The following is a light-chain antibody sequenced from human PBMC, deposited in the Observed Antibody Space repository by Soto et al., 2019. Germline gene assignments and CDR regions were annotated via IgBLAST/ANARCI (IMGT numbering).Light chain of an antibody. J-gene: IGKJ4*01. CDR1: QSVRSNY. V-gene: IGKV3-20*01. CDR2: GAS. CDR3: QQYGSTPRA. Sequence: EIVLTQSPGTLSLSPGERATLSCRASQSVRSNYLAWYQQKPGRAPRLLIYGASSRATGIPDRFSGSGSGTDFTINISRLEREDFAVYYCQQYGSTPRALGGGTKVEI.